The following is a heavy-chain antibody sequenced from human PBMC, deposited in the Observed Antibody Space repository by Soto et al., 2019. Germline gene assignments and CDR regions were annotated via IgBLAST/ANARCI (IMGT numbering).Heavy chain of an antibody. CDR3: ARTPPLEPVHFDY. D-gene: IGHD2-15*01. CDR1: GYTFTSYG. J-gene: IGHJ4*02. CDR2: ISAYNGNT. Sequence: QVQLVQSGAEVKKPGASVKVSCKASGYTFTSYGISWVRQAPGQGLEWMGWISAYNGNTNYAQKLQGRVTMTTHTSTTAAYMEMRRLRSDDTAVYYCARTPPLEPVHFDYWAQGPLVTVSS. V-gene: IGHV1-18*01.